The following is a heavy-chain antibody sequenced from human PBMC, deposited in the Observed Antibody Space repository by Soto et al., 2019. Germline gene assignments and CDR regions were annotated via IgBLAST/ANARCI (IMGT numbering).Heavy chain of an antibody. CDR2: VYYTGDT. D-gene: IGHD3-10*01. Sequence: QVQLQQSGPRLVKPSETLSLTCTVSSGPDRSHNWGWIRQPPGRGLEWIGYVYYTGDTAYNPSLRGRVTTSADTATHAIACALASVTAASPAVCCCVRQGIDALQGVGAVWGQGTTVSVSS. CDR1: SGPDRSHN. CDR3: VRQGIDALQGVGAV. V-gene: IGHV4-59*08. J-gene: IGHJ6*02.